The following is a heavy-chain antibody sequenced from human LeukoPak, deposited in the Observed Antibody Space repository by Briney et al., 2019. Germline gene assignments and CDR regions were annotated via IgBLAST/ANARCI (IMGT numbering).Heavy chain of an antibody. V-gene: IGHV4-39*01. Sequence: SETLSLTCTVSGGSISSSSYYWGWIRQPPGKGLEWVGSIYYSGSTYYNPSLKSRVTISVDTSKNQFSLKLSSVTAADTAVYYCARAIMITFGGVIADTDAFDIWGQGTMVTVSS. D-gene: IGHD3-16*02. CDR2: IYYSGST. J-gene: IGHJ3*02. CDR1: GGSISSSSYY. CDR3: ARAIMITFGGVIADTDAFDI.